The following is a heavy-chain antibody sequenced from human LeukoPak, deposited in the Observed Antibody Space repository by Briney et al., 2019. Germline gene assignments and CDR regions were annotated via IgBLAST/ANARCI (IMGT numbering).Heavy chain of an antibody. CDR1: GYSISSGYY. CDR3: ARVDTAMAHFDY. CDR2: IYHSGST. V-gene: IGHV4-38-2*02. Sequence: SETLSLTCTVSGYSISSGYYWGWIRQPPGKGLEWIGSIYHSGSTYYNPSLKSRVTISVDTSKNQFSLKLSSVTAADTAVYYCARVDTAMAHFDYWGQGTLVTVSS. D-gene: IGHD5-18*01. J-gene: IGHJ4*02.